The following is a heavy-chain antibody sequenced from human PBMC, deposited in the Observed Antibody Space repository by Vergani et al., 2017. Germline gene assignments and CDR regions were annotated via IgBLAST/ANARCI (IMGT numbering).Heavy chain of an antibody. J-gene: IGHJ4*02. CDR1: GVTFSSYA. CDR2: IIPIFGTA. Sequence: QVQLVQSGAEVKKPGSSVKVSCKASGVTFSSYAISWVRQAPGQGLEWMGGIIPIFGTANYAQKFQGRVTITADESTSTAYMELSSLRSEDTAVYYCARVGVPEMATLYFDYWGQGTLVTVSA. V-gene: IGHV1-69*12. CDR3: ARVGVPEMATLYFDY. D-gene: IGHD5-24*01.